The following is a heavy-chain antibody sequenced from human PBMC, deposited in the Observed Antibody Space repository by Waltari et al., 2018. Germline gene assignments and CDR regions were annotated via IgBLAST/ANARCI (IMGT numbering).Heavy chain of an antibody. CDR1: GFTFSSYE. Sequence: EVQLVESGGGLVQPGGSLRLSCAASGFTFSSYEMNWVRQAPGKGLEWVSYISSSGSTIYYTEAVKGRFTISRDNAKNSRYLQMNSLRAEDTAGYYCAREDLAWFDPWGQGTLVTVSS. CDR3: AREDLAWFDP. V-gene: IGHV3-48*03. CDR2: ISSSGSTI. J-gene: IGHJ5*02.